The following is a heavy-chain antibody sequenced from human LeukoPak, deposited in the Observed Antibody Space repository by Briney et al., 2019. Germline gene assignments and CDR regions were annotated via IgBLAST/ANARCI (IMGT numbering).Heavy chain of an antibody. D-gene: IGHD3-10*02. Sequence: PSETLSLTCTVSGGSISPYFWSWMRQTPGKGLEWIGYISYTGSTNYNPALKSRVTISVDTSKNQFSLKLSSVTAADTAVYFCARHSSYVSPVRYWGQGTLVTVSP. CDR2: ISYTGST. V-gene: IGHV4-59*08. CDR3: ARHSSYVSPVRY. J-gene: IGHJ4*02. CDR1: GGSISPYF.